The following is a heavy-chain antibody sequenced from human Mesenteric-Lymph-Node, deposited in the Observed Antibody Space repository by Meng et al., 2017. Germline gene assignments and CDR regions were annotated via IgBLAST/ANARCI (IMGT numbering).Heavy chain of an antibody. Sequence: GSLRLSCAVYGGSFSGYYWSWIRQPPGKGLEWIGEINHSGSTNYNPSLKSRVTISVDTSKNQFSLKLSSVTAADTAVYYCASYCSGGSCYSGNDYWGQGTLVTVSS. V-gene: IGHV4-34*01. CDR2: INHSGST. D-gene: IGHD2-15*01. CDR1: GGSFSGYY. CDR3: ASYCSGGSCYSGNDY. J-gene: IGHJ4*02.